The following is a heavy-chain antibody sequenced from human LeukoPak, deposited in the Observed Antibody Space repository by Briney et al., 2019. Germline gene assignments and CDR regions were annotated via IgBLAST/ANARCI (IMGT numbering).Heavy chain of an antibody. D-gene: IGHD3-10*01. CDR2: ISGSGGST. V-gene: IGHV3-23*01. CDR1: GFTFSSYA. J-gene: IGHJ4*02. Sequence: QPGGSLRLSCAASGFTFSSYAMSWVRQAPGKGVEWVSAISGSGGSTYYADSVKGRFTISRDNSKNTLYLQMNSLRAEDTAVYYCAKDDYYYGSGSYYDWGQGTLVTVSS. CDR3: AKDDYYYGSGSYYD.